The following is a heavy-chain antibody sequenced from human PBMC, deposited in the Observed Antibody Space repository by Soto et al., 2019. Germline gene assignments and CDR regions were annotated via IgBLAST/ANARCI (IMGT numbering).Heavy chain of an antibody. J-gene: IGHJ3*02. CDR1: GYTFTSYD. V-gene: IGHV1-8*01. CDR3: ARRPSRPYDFWSGYRSGPRGGDAFDI. D-gene: IGHD3-3*01. Sequence: ASVKVSCKASGYTFTSYDINWVRQATGQGLEWMGWMNPNSVNTGYAQKFQGRVTMTRNTSISTAYMELSSLRSEDTAVYYCARRPSRPYDFWSGYRSGPRGGDAFDIWGQGTMVTVSS. CDR2: MNPNSVNT.